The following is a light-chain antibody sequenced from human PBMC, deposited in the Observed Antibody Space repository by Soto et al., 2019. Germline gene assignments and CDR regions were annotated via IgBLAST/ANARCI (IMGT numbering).Light chain of an antibody. CDR2: GAS. CDR3: QQYGSSPRYT. J-gene: IGKJ2*01. V-gene: IGKV3-20*01. Sequence: EIVLTQSPGTLSLSPGERATLSCRASQSVSSSYLAWYQQKPGQAPRLLIYGASSRATGIPDRFSGSGSGTAVPLAISRLEPEDCAVYYCQQYGSSPRYTFGQGTRLEIK. CDR1: QSVSSSY.